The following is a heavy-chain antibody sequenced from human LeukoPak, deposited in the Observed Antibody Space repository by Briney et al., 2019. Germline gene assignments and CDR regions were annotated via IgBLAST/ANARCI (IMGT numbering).Heavy chain of an antibody. CDR1: GFTFDDYA. V-gene: IGHV3-43*02. J-gene: IGHJ4*02. Sequence: GGSLRLSCAASGFTFDDYAIHWVRQAPGKGLEWVSLISGDGGITYYADSVKGRFTISRDNSKNSLYLQMNSLRTEDTALYYCVKDMGSGSYWTFGAWIDYWGQGTLVTVSS. CDR3: VKDMGSGSYWTFGAWIDY. D-gene: IGHD1-26*01. CDR2: ISGDGGIT.